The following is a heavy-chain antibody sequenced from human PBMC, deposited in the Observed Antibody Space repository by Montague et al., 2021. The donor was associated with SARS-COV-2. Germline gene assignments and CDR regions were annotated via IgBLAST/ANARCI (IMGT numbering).Heavy chain of an antibody. D-gene: IGHD6-13*01. CDR1: GFTVSSNY. CDR2: IYSGGST. V-gene: IGHV3-53*01. J-gene: IGHJ6*02. Sequence: SLRLSCAASGFTVSSNYMSWVRQAPGKGLEWVSVIYSGGSTYYADSVKGRFTISRDNSKNTLYLKMNSLRAEDTAVYYCARDLFREVSVIAAADGSQLWGQGTTVTVSS. CDR3: ARDLFREVSVIAAADGSQL.